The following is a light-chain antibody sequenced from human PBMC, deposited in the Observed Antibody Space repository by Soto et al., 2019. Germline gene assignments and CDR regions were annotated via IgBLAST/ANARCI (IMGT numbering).Light chain of an antibody. CDR1: SSDVGGYNY. Sequence: QSALTQPASVSGSPGQSIAISCTGSSSDVGGYNYVSWCQQHPGKAPKLMIYEVSNRPSGVSNRFSGSKSGNMASLTISGLQAQDEADYYCSSYTSSSTYVFGTGAKLTVL. CDR2: EVS. CDR3: SSYTSSSTYV. V-gene: IGLV2-14*01. J-gene: IGLJ1*01.